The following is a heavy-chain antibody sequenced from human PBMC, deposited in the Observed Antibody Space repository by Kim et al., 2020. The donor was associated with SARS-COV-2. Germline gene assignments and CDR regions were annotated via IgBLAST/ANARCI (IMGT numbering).Heavy chain of an antibody. CDR3: ARDFFIQSVSSNWPPRFDY. Sequence: GGSLRLSCAASGFTFSTYWMSWVRQAPGKGLEWVANINQDGSEKYYVDSVKGRFTISRDNAKNSLYLQMNNLRAEDTAVFYCARDFFIQSVSSNWPPRFDYWGQGTLVTVSS. V-gene: IGHV3-7*03. CDR2: INQDGSEK. J-gene: IGHJ4*02. D-gene: IGHD6-13*01. CDR1: GFTFSTYW.